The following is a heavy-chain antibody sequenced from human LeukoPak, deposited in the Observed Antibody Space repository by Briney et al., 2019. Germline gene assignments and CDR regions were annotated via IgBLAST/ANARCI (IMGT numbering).Heavy chain of an antibody. D-gene: IGHD3-16*02. CDR3: ARYGVWGTYRAFDY. Sequence: SETLSLTCAVYGGSFSGYYWSWIRQPPGKGLEWIGEINHSGSTNYNPSLKSRVTISVDTSKNQFSLKLSSVTAADTAMYYCARYGVWGTYRAFDYWGQGTLVTVSS. J-gene: IGHJ4*02. CDR1: GGSFSGYY. CDR2: INHSGST. V-gene: IGHV4-34*01.